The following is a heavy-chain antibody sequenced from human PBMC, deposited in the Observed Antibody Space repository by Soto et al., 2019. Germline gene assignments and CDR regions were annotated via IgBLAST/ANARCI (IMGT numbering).Heavy chain of an antibody. Sequence: SETLSLTCTVSGGYISSYYWSWIRQPPGKGLEWIGYIYYSGSTNYNPSLKSRVTISVDTSKNQFSLKLSSVTAADTAVYYCARDQVVRPMDVWGKGTTVTVSS. J-gene: IGHJ6*04. CDR3: ARDQVVRPMDV. D-gene: IGHD3-10*01. CDR2: IYYSGST. CDR1: GGYISSYY. V-gene: IGHV4-59*01.